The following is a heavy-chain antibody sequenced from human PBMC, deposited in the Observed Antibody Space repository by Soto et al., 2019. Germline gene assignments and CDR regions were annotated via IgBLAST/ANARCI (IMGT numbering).Heavy chain of an antibody. Sequence: QVQLQESGPGLVKPSETLSLTCTVSGGSVSSGSYYWSWIRQPPGKGLEWIGYIYYRGSTNYNPSLKSRVTISVDTSKNQFSLKLSSVTAADTAVYYCASIPYYYDSSGFSVGDYWGQGTLVTVSS. CDR2: IYYRGST. D-gene: IGHD3-22*01. V-gene: IGHV4-61*01. CDR1: GGSVSSGSYY. CDR3: ASIPYYYDSSGFSVGDY. J-gene: IGHJ4*02.